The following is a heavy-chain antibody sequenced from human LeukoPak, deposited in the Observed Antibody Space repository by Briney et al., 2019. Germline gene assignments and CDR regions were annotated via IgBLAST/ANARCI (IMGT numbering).Heavy chain of an antibody. CDR3: ARDLWDATGY. J-gene: IGHJ4*02. CDR2: IYSGDTT. CDR1: GFTTNY. D-gene: IGHD3-3*01. Sequence: GGSLRLYCAVSGFTTNYMSWVRQAPGKGLEWVSVIYSGDTTYYADPVRGRFTISRDISKNTLYLQMNSLRPEDTAVYHCARDLWDATGYWGQGTLVTVSS. V-gene: IGHV3-66*02.